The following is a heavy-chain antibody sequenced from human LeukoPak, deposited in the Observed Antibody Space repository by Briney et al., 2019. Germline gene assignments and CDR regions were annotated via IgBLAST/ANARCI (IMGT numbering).Heavy chain of an antibody. D-gene: IGHD3-9*01. J-gene: IGHJ3*02. CDR3: ARVTSDILTGYSLDAFDT. V-gene: IGHV1-8*03. Sequence: ASVKVSCKASGYTFTSYDINWVRQATGQGLEWMGWMNPNSGNTSYAQKFQGRVTITRNNSISTAYMELSSLRSEDTAVYYCARVTSDILTGYSLDAFDTWGQGTMVTVSS. CDR2: MNPNSGNT. CDR1: GYTFTSYD.